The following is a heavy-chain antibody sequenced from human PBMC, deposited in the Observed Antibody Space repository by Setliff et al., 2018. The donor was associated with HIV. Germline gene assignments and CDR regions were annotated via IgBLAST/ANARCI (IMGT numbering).Heavy chain of an antibody. CDR1: GYTFTAYY. J-gene: IGHJ3*01. CDR2: IEPSSGGT. D-gene: IGHD3-22*01. CDR3: ARQDHSSVNSGSLYAFDV. V-gene: IGHV1-2*06. Sequence: ASVKVSCKASGYTFTAYYIHWVRQAPGNGLQLMGRIEPSSGGTNYIQKFQGRVTITRDTSIYTVYMELTGLTSDDTAVYYCARQDHSSVNSGSLYAFDVWGQVTMVTVAS.